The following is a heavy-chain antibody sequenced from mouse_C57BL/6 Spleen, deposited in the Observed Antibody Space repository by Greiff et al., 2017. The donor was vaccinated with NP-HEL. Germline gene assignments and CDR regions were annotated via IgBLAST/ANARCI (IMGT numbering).Heavy chain of an antibody. CDR1: GYTFTSYW. V-gene: IGHV1-7*01. CDR2: INPSSGYT. J-gene: IGHJ4*01. Sequence: QVQLKQSGAELAKPGASVKLSCKASGYTFTSYWMHWVKQRPGQGLEWIGYINPSSGYTKYNQKFKDKATLTAEKSSRRAYRQRSSLTYEDSAVYYCAKGDGMRAMDYWGQGTSVTVSS. D-gene: IGHD1-1*01. CDR3: AKGDGMRAMDY.